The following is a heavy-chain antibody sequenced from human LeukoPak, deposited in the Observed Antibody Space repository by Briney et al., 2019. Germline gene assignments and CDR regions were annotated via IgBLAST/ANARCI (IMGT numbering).Heavy chain of an antibody. CDR3: ARERSIAARDFDY. Sequence: ASVKVSCKASGYTFTSYYMHWVRQAPGQGLEWMGIINPSGGSTSYAQKFQGRVTMTRDMSASTVYMELSSLRSEDTAVYYCARERSIAARDFDYWGQGTLVTVSS. D-gene: IGHD6-6*01. V-gene: IGHV1-46*01. CDR1: GYTFTSYY. CDR2: INPSGGST. J-gene: IGHJ4*02.